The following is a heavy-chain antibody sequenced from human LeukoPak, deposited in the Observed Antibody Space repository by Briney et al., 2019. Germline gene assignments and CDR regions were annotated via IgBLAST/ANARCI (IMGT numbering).Heavy chain of an antibody. Sequence: PSETLALTGAVYGGSLNGYYGSWISQPPGKKLEWIGEIDHSGSTQYNPSLKSRVTISLDTSKKQFSLKLTSLTAADTAFYYCARYGMAAAGIWWFDPWGQGTLVTVSS. CDR3: ARYGMAAAGIWWFDP. D-gene: IGHD6-13*01. CDR2: IDHSGST. V-gene: IGHV4-34*01. CDR1: GGSLNGYY. J-gene: IGHJ5*02.